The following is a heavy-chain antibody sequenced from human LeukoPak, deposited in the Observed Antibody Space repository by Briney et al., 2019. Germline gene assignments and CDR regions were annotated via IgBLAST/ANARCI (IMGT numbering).Heavy chain of an antibody. V-gene: IGHV1-46*01. CDR1: GYTFTSYY. D-gene: IGHD3-22*01. CDR2: INPSGGST. Sequence: ASVKVSCKASGYTFTSYYMHWVRQAPGQGLEWMGIINPSGGSTSSAQKFQGRVTMTRDTSTSPVYMELRSLRSEDTAVYYCARDRTPHGNDYYDSSGYYLDYWGQGTLVTVSS. J-gene: IGHJ4*02. CDR3: ARDRTPHGNDYYDSSGYYLDY.